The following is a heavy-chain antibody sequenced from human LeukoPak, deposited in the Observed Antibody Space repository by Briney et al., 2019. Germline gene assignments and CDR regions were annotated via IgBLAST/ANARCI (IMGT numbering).Heavy chain of an antibody. Sequence: GGSLRLSCAASGFTFSSYAMHWVRQAPGKGLEYVSAISSNGGSTYYANSVKGRFTISRDNSKNTLYLQMGSLRAEDMAVYYCARGVRDYSSSWYEKWGQGTLVTVSS. D-gene: IGHD6-13*01. CDR1: GFTFSSYA. CDR2: ISSNGGST. CDR3: ARGVRDYSSSWYEK. J-gene: IGHJ4*02. V-gene: IGHV3-64*01.